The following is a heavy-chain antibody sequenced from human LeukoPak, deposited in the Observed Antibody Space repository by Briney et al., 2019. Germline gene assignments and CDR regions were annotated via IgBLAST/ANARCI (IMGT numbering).Heavy chain of an antibody. J-gene: IGHJ6*03. CDR3: ASTNDYYYYMDV. CDR2: IYTSGST. CDR1: GGSISSYY. Sequence: SETLSLTCTVSGGSISSYYWSWIRQPPGKGLEWIGYIYTSGSTNYNPSLKSRVTISVDTSKNQFSLKLSSVTAADTAVYYCASTNDYYYYMDVWGKGTTVTVSS. V-gene: IGHV4-4*09.